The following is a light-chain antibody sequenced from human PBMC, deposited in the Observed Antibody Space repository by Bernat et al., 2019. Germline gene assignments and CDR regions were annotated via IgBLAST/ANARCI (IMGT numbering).Light chain of an antibody. J-gene: IGLJ3*02. V-gene: IGLV2-23*02. CDR2: EVS. Sequence: QSALTQPASVSGSPGQSITISCTGTSSDVGSYNLVSWYQQHPGKAPKLMIYEVSKRPSGVSNRFSGSKSGNTASLTISGLQAEDEADYYCCSYAGIRVFVGGTKLTVL. CDR3: CSYAGIRV. CDR1: SSDVGSYNL.